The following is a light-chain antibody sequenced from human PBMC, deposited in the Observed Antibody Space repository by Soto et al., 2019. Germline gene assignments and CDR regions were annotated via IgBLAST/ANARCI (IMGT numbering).Light chain of an antibody. J-gene: IGLJ1*01. Sequence: QSSLTQPPSVSRAPGQRVTISCTGSSSNIGAGYDVHWYQQLPGTAPKLLIYGNSNRPSGVPDRFSGSKSGTSASLAITGLQAVDEADYYCQYCDSSLSVLQVFGTGTKVTVL. CDR2: GNS. CDR3: QYCDSSLSVLQV. CDR1: SSNIGAGYD. V-gene: IGLV1-40*01.